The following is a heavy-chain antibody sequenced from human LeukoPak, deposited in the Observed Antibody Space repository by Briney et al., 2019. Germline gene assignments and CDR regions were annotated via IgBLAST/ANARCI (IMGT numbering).Heavy chain of an antibody. V-gene: IGHV3-7*01. J-gene: IGHJ4*02. CDR3: ARDPHSGWVYYLDD. Sequence: GGSLRLSCAASGFTFSSFWMTWVRQAPGKGLESVATIKQDGSDKYYVDSVKGRFTISRDNAKKSLYLQMNSLTVEDTAVYYCARDPHSGWVYYLDDWGQGTLVTVSS. D-gene: IGHD6-19*01. CDR1: GFTFSSFW. CDR2: IKQDGSDK.